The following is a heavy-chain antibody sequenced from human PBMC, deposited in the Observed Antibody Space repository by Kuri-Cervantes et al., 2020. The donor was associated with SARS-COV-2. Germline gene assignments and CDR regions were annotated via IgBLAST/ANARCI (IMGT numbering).Heavy chain of an antibody. D-gene: IGHD3-3*01. J-gene: IGHJ4*02. CDR1: GGSISSGGYY. Sequence: LRLSCTVSGGSISSGGYYWSWVRQHPGRGPEWIGYVYYNGNTFYNPSPKSRVTISVDTSKNQFSLKLSSVTAADTAVYYCATSGYYDFWSGYYFDYWGQGTLVTSPQ. V-gene: IGHV4-31*03. CDR2: VYYNGNT. CDR3: ATSGYYDFWSGYYFDY.